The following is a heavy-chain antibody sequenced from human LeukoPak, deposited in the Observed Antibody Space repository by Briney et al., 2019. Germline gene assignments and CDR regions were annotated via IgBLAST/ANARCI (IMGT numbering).Heavy chain of an antibody. V-gene: IGHV3-7*01. CDR1: GFTFSRYW. Sequence: GGSLRLSCAPSGFTFSRYWMTWVRQTPEKGLEWVASIKDDGRQKYYVDSVKGRFTVSRDNAKNSAYLQMDSLRAEDTALYYCARDPSRGFDTGGQGPLVTVSS. CDR2: IKDDGRQK. J-gene: IGHJ4*02. D-gene: IGHD3-22*01. CDR3: ARDPSRGFDT.